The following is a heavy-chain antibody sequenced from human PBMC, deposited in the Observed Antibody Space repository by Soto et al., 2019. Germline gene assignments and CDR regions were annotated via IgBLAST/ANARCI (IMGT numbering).Heavy chain of an antibody. D-gene: IGHD2-21*01. J-gene: IGHJ4*02. Sequence: QVQLVQSGAEVKKPGSSVKVSCKASGGTFSKKSITWVRQVPGQGFEWIGGITPTFGTTKFAQRLQGRVTITADESTSTAYMELISLTSEDTAVYYCATWAGSVTYRGFMGPLHYWGQGTQVTVSS. V-gene: IGHV1-69*01. CDR2: ITPTFGTT. CDR3: ATWAGSVTYRGFMGPLHY. CDR1: GGTFSKKS.